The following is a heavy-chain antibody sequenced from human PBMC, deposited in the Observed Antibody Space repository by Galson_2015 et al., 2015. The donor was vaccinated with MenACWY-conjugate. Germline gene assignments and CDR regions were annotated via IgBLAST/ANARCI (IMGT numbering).Heavy chain of an antibody. CDR1: GFTFSSYG. V-gene: IGHV3-30*18. CDR2: ISYDGSNK. J-gene: IGHJ3*02. D-gene: IGHD3-22*01. Sequence: SLRLSCAASGFTFSSYGMHWVRQAPGKGLEWVAVISYDGSNKYYADSVKGRFTISRDNSKNTLYLQMNSLRAEDTAVYYCAKGYYYDSSGYYPNAFDIWGQGTMVTVSS. CDR3: AKGYYYDSSGYYPNAFDI.